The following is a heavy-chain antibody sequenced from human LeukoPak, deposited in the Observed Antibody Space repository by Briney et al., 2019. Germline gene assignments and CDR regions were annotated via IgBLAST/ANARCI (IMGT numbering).Heavy chain of an antibody. Sequence: GGSLRLSCAASGFTFSTYTMNWVRQAPGRGLEWVPTINGGGDRYYADSVKGRFTISRDNAKSTLYLQMNSLRAEDTAVYYCAKGGSFFDCWGQGTLVTVSS. CDR2: INGGGDR. CDR3: AKGGSFFDC. CDR1: GFTFSTYT. V-gene: IGHV3-23*01. J-gene: IGHJ4*02.